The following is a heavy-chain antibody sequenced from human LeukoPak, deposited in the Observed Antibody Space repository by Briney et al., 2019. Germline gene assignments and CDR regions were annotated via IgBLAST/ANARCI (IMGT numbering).Heavy chain of an antibody. V-gene: IGHV3-74*01. CDR1: GFTIRSYW. Sequence: PGGSLRLSCAASGFTIRSYWMHWVRQAPGKGLIWVSRINEDASSTSYADSVKGRFTISRDNAKNSLYLQMNSLRAEDTALYYCAKDIGYYYDSSGRTDYWGQGTLVTVSS. J-gene: IGHJ4*02. CDR3: AKDIGYYYDSSGRTDY. D-gene: IGHD3-22*01. CDR2: INEDASST.